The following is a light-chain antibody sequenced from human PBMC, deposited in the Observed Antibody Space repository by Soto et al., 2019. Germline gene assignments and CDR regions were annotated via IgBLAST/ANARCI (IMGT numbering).Light chain of an antibody. J-gene: IGLJ1*01. Sequence: QSVLTQPASGSGSPGQSIAISCTGTSSDVGGFNYVSWYQQHPGKAPKLLIYDVTSRPSGVSDRFSGSKPANTASLTISGLQAEHEADYYCASYTTSSTYVFGTGTKVTVL. CDR2: DVT. CDR1: SSDVGGFNY. CDR3: ASYTTSSTYV. V-gene: IGLV2-14*03.